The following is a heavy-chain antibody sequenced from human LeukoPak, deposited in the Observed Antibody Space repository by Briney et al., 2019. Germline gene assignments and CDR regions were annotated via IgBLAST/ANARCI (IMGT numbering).Heavy chain of an antibody. J-gene: IGHJ5*02. CDR1: GGTFISYA. CDR2: IIPIFGTA. Sequence: SVKVSCKASGGTFISYAISWVRQAPGQGLEWMGGIIPIFGTANYAQKFQGRVTITTDESTSTAYMELSSLRSEDTAVYYCAMSGNSVFQMYNWFDHWGQGTLVTVSS. V-gene: IGHV1-69*05. D-gene: IGHD4-23*01. CDR3: AMSGNSVFQMYNWFDH.